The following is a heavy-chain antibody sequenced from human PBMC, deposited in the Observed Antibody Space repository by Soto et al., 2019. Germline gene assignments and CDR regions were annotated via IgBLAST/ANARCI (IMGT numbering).Heavy chain of an antibody. CDR3: ARGQGEYCSGGSCYANYYYHGLDV. Sequence: ASVKVSCKASGYRFNTYGITWVRQAPGQGLEWMGWITAYNGHTNSAQKLQDRVTMTTDISTSTAYMELRSLRSDDTAVYYCARGQGEYCSGGSCYANYYYHGLDVWGQGTTVTVSS. D-gene: IGHD2-15*01. V-gene: IGHV1-18*01. CDR2: ITAYNGHT. CDR1: GYRFNTYG. J-gene: IGHJ6*02.